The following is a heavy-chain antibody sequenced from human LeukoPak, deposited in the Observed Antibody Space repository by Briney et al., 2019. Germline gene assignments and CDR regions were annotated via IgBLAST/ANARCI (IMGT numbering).Heavy chain of an antibody. V-gene: IGHV4-38-2*02. J-gene: IGHJ4*02. Sequence: SETLSLTCTVSGYSISSGYYWGWIRQPPGKGLEWIGYIYHSGSTYYNPSLKSRVTISVDRSKNQFSLKLSSVTAADTAVYYCASLSSSWYYFDYWGQGTLVTVSS. CDR1: GYSISSGYY. CDR2: IYHSGST. D-gene: IGHD6-13*01. CDR3: ASLSSSWYYFDY.